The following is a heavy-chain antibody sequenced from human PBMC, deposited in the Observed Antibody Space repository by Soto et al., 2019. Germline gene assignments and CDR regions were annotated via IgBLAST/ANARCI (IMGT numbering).Heavy chain of an antibody. V-gene: IGHV1-2*04. CDR3: ARDRVYCSSTSCYLHYYYYGMDV. CDR1: GYTFTGYY. CDR2: INPNSGGT. D-gene: IGHD2-2*01. J-gene: IGHJ6*02. Sequence: ASVKVSCKASGYTFTGYYMHWVRQAPGQGLEWMGWINPNSGGTNYAQKFQGWVTMTRDTSISTAYMELSRLRSDDTAVYYCARDRVYCSSTSCYLHYYYYGMDVWGQGTTVTVSS.